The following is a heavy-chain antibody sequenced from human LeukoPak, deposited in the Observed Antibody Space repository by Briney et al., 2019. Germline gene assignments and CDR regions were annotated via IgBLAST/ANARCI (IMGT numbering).Heavy chain of an antibody. Sequence: SETLSLTCTVSGGSIRSSYYYWGWIRQPPGKGLEWIGSIYDSGSTYYNPSLKSRVTISVDTSRNQFSLNLSSVTAADTAVYYCARHGIPRRGLSDQADYWGQGTLVTVSS. V-gene: IGHV4-39*01. CDR1: GGSIRSSYYY. D-gene: IGHD3-10*01. CDR3: ARHGIPRRGLSDQADY. CDR2: IYDSGST. J-gene: IGHJ4*02.